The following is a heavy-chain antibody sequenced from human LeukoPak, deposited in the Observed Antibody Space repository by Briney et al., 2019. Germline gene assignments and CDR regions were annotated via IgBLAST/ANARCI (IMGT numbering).Heavy chain of an antibody. J-gene: IGHJ4*02. CDR3: ARDDSMVRGVIPYDY. Sequence: PGRSLRLSCVASGFTFSSFGMHWVRQAPGKGLQWVAVISYDGNNKYYGDSVKGRFTISRDNAKNSLYLQMNSLRAEDTAVYYCARDDSMVRGVIPYDYWGQGTLVTVSS. V-gene: IGHV3-30*03. CDR2: ISYDGNNK. CDR1: GFTFSSFG. D-gene: IGHD3-10*01.